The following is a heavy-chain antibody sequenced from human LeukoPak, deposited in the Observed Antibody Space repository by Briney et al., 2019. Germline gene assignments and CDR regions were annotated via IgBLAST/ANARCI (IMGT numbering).Heavy chain of an antibody. J-gene: IGHJ4*02. CDR2: IYYSGST. D-gene: IGHD3-10*01. CDR1: GDSISSYY. V-gene: IGHV4-59*08. CDR3: ARGVSSGSNY. Sequence: SETLSLTCTVSGDSISSYYWSWIRQPPGKELEWIGYIYYSGSTNYNPSLKSRVTISVGTSKNQFSLKLSSVTAADTAVYYCARGVSSGSNYWGQGTLVTVSS.